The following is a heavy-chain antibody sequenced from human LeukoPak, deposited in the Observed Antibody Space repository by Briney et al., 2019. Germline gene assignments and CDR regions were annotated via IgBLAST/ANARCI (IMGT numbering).Heavy chain of an antibody. D-gene: IGHD3-10*01. CDR3: ARASGVYGSGSYSFDY. Sequence: GGSLRLSCAASGFTFSSYNMSWVRQAPGKGLEWISYISSSSGTIYYADSVKGRFTISRDNAKNSLYLQMNSLRAEDTAVYYCARASGVYGSGSYSFDYWGQGTLVTVSS. CDR1: GFTFSSYN. V-gene: IGHV3-48*01. J-gene: IGHJ4*02. CDR2: ISSSSGTI.